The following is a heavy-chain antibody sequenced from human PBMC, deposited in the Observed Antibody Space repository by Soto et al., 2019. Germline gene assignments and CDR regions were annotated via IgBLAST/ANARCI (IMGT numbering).Heavy chain of an antibody. D-gene: IGHD3-3*01. CDR2: IYLDDDK. J-gene: IGHJ4*02. CDR3: AHRVLRTVFGLVTTTAIYFDF. V-gene: IGHV2-5*02. Sequence: QITLNESGPTQVNPRQTLTLTCTFSGFSLTTNGVGVGWIRQSPGKAPEWLALIYLDDDKRYRPSLKSRLTITKDTSKNQVVLTMADLDPADTATYYCAHRVLRTVFGLVTTTAIYFDFWGQGTPVAVSS. CDR1: GFSLTTNGVG.